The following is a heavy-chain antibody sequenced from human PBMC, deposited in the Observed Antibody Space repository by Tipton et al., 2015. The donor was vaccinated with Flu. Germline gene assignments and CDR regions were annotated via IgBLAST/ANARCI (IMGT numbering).Heavy chain of an antibody. CDR3: VRGVDA. J-gene: IGHJ5*02. CDR1: GLTFSRHW. V-gene: IGHV3-7*01. CDR2: IKQDGSAK. Sequence: SLRLSCAASGLTFSRHWMHWVRQAPGKGLEWVGNIKQDGSAKYYLDSVKGRFTISRDNVKNSLYLQMNSLRGEDTAAYYCVRGVDAWGQGTRVSVSS.